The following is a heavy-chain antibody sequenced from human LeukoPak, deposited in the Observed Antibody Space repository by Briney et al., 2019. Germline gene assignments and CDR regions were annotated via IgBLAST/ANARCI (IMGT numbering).Heavy chain of an antibody. CDR3: APDSGMTPHRGVIDY. J-gene: IGHJ4*02. Sequence: GSLRLSCAASGFTFSSYGMNWVRQAPGKGLEWVSYISSSGSTRYYADSVKGRFTISRDNAKNSLYLQINSLRAEDTALYYCAPDSGMTPHRGVIDYWGQGTLVTVSS. CDR2: ISSSGSTR. CDR1: GFTFSSYG. V-gene: IGHV3-48*03. D-gene: IGHD3-10*01.